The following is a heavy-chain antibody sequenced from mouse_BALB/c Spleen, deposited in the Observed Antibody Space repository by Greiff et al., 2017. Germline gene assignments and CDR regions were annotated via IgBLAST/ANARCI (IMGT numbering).Heavy chain of an antibody. V-gene: IGHV1S135*01. CDR3: AGGYGNYGGGFFDY. J-gene: IGHJ2*01. CDR2: IDPYDGGT. Sequence: EVQLQQSGPELEKPGASVKISCKASGYSFTGYNMNWVKQSNGKSLEWIGNIDPYDGGTSYNPKFKGQATLTVAKSSSTAYMQLKSLTSEDAAVYYCAGGYGNYGGGFFDYWGQGTTLTVSS. CDR1: GYSFTGYN. D-gene: IGHD2-1*01.